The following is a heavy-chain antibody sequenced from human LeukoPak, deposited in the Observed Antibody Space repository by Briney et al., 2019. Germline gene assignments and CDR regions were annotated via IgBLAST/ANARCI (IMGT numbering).Heavy chain of an antibody. Sequence: SETLSLTCTVSGGSISSSGYYWGWIRQPPGTGLEWIGSIYYSGSTYYNPSLKSRVTISVDTSKNQFSLKLSSVTAADTAVYYCARRRDGYNYHFDYWGQGTLVTVSS. D-gene: IGHD5-24*01. CDR3: ARRRDGYNYHFDY. J-gene: IGHJ4*02. CDR2: IYYSGST. V-gene: IGHV4-39*01. CDR1: GGSISSSGYY.